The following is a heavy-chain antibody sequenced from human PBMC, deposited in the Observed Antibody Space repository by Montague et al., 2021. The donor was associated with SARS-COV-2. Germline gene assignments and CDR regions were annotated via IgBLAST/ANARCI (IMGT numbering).Heavy chain of an antibody. J-gene: IGHJ4*02. CDR2: IHIGGTS. V-gene: IGHV4-39*07. CDR1: GDSISSGGYF. CDR3: ARSRDWYLGN. Sequence: SETLSLTCTLSGDSISSGGYFWGWIRQPPGKGLAWIASIHIGGTSYLNPSLKSRVTISIDSSKNQFSLNVTSVTAADTAVYFCARSRDWYLGNWGQGTLATVSS. D-gene: IGHD3-9*01.